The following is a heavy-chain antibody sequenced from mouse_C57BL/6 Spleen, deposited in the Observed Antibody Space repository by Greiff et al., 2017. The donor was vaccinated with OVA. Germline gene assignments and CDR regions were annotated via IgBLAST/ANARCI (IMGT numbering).Heavy chain of an antibody. V-gene: IGHV1-69*01. J-gene: IGHJ4*01. CDR1: GYTFTSYW. CDR3: ARGGDYDGAMDY. CDR2: IDPSDSYT. D-gene: IGHD2-4*01. Sequence: QVQLKQPGAELVMPGASVKLSCKASGYTFTSYWMHWVKQRPGQGLEWIGEIDPSDSYTNYNQKFKGKSTLTVDKSSSTAYMQLSSLTSEDSAVYYCARGGDYDGAMDYWGQGTSVTVSS.